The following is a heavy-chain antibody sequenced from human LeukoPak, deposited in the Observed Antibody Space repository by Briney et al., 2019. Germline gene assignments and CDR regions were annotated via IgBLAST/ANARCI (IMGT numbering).Heavy chain of an antibody. CDR3: ARESGSWSPWYYYYMDV. CDR1: GFIFSSYW. V-gene: IGHV3-74*01. CDR2: IKSDGSGT. J-gene: IGHJ6*03. Sequence: GGSLRLSCAASGFIFSSYWMHWVRQAPGKGLVWVSRIKSDGSGTSYADSVKGRFTISRDNAKNTLHLQMDSLRAEDTAVYYCARESGSWSPWYYYYMDVWGKGTTVTVSS. D-gene: IGHD6-13*01.